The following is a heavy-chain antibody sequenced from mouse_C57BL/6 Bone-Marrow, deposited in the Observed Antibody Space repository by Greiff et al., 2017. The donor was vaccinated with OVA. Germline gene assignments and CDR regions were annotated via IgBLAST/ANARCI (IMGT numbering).Heavy chain of an antibody. CDR3: ARPFYDGYPFAY. CDR1: GFTFSSYG. CDR2: ISSGGSYT. D-gene: IGHD2-3*01. V-gene: IGHV5-6*01. Sequence: EVQVVESGGDLVKPGGSLKLSCAASGFTFSSYGMSWVRQTPDKRLEWVATISSGGSYTYYPDSVKGRFTISRDNTKNTLYLQMSSLKSEDTAMYYCARPFYDGYPFAYWGQGTLVTVSA. J-gene: IGHJ3*01.